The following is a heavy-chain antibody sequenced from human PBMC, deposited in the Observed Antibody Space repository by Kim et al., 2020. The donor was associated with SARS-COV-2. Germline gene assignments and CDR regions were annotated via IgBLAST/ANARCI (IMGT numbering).Heavy chain of an antibody. Sequence: GGSLRLSCAASGFTFSSYGMHWVRQAPGKGLEWVAVIWYDGSNKYYADSVKGRFTISRDNSKNTLYLQMNSLRAEDTAVYYCARDEGNFGFGELLLPDYWGQGTLVTVSS. CDR3: ARDEGNFGFGELLLPDY. CDR2: IWYDGSNK. V-gene: IGHV3-33*01. J-gene: IGHJ4*02. D-gene: IGHD3-10*01. CDR1: GFTFSSYG.